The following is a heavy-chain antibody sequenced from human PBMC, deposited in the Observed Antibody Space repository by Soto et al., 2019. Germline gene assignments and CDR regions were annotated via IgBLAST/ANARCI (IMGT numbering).Heavy chain of an antibody. Sequence: PSETLSLTCTVSGGSFKSGSYSWSWIRQPPGKGLEWIGYVYHAGRPSYNPSLKIRVSISMATSKNQFSLNLDSVTAADTAVYFCARDFAYFDSWGQGTLVTVSS. CDR1: GGSFKSGSYS. D-gene: IGHD3-3*01. CDR3: ARDFAYFDS. J-gene: IGHJ4*02. V-gene: IGHV4-61*01. CDR2: VYHAGRP.